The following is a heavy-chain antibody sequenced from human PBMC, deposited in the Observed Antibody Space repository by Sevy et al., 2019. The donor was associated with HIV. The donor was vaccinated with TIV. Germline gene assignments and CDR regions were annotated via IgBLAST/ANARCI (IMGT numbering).Heavy chain of an antibody. CDR2: IQYDGSNK. Sequence: GGSLRLSCAASGFTFSSYGMHWVRQAPGKGLEWVAFIQYDGSNKYYADSVKGRFTISRDNSKNTLYLQMNSLRAEDTAVYYCAKDRVGYSSSRYFAFDLWGQWTMVTVSS. CDR1: GFTFSSYG. J-gene: IGHJ3*01. CDR3: AKDRVGYSSSRYFAFDL. V-gene: IGHV3-30*02. D-gene: IGHD6-13*01.